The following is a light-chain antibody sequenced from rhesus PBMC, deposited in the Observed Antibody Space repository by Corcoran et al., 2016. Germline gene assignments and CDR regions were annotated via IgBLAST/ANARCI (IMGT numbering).Light chain of an antibody. J-gene: IGKJ3*01. V-gene: IGKV1-22*01. CDR2: KAS. Sequence: DIQMTQSPSSLSASVGDTVTITCRASQSISSWLAWYQQKPGKAPKLLIYKASSLQSGVPSRFSGSGSGTDFTLTISSLQSEDFASYYCQQYSSSPFTFGPGTKLDI. CDR1: QSISSW. CDR3: QQYSSSPFT.